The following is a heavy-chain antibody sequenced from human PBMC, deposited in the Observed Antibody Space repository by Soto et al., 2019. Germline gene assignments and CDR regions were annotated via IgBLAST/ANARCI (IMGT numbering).Heavy chain of an antibody. J-gene: IGHJ4*02. CDR2: IIPIFVTS. Sequence: QVQLVQSGAEVKKPGSSVKVSCKASGGSFSSSGISWVRQAPGQGLEWVGGIIPIFVTSHYAQKFQGRVTITGGESTNTAYMELSSLTSEDTAVFCCARCLVYHVYSGYSTVGFYFDYWGLGTLVTVSS. V-gene: IGHV1-69*01. CDR3: ARCLVYHVYSGYSTVGFYFDY. D-gene: IGHD3-9*01. CDR1: GGSFSSSG.